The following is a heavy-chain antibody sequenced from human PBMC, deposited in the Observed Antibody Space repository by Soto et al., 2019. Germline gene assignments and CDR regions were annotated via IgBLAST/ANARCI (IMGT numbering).Heavy chain of an antibody. CDR3: ARDRGRSCIGGICPFDY. V-gene: IGHV1-18*01. D-gene: IGHD2-15*01. CDR2: ISTYDGNT. CDR1: VYSFTIYG. J-gene: IGHJ4*02. Sequence: ASVKVSCKASVYSFTIYGITCVRQAPGQGLEWMGWISTYDGNTNYAQNFQGRVSMARDTSTSTAYMELRSLRSDDTAVYYCARDRGRSCIGGICPFDYWGQGTLVTVSS.